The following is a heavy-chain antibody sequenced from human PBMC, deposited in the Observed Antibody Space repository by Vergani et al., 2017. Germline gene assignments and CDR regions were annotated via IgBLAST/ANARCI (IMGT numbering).Heavy chain of an antibody. Sequence: VQLVESGGGVVQPGRSLRLSCAASGFTFSSYGMHWVRQAPGKGLEWVSAISGSGGSTYYADSVKGRFTISRDNSKNTLYLQMNSLRAEDTAVYYCARDRDFWSGYYLDYWGQGTLVTVSS. CDR1: GFTFSSYG. CDR3: ARDRDFWSGYYLDY. D-gene: IGHD3-3*01. J-gene: IGHJ4*02. V-gene: IGHV3-23*04. CDR2: ISGSGGST.